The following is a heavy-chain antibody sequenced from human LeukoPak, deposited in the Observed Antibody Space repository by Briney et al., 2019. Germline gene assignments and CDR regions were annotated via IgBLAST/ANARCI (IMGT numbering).Heavy chain of an antibody. J-gene: IGHJ4*02. V-gene: IGHV4-4*07. CDR3: ARDRGTWNDDGFDY. Sequence: SETLSLTCTVSGGSISSYYWSWIRQPAGKGLEWIGRIYISGSTNYNPSLKSRVIMSVDTSKNQFSLKLSSVTAADTAVYYCARDRGTWNDDGFDYWGQGTLVTVSS. CDR1: GGSISSYY. D-gene: IGHD1-1*01. CDR2: IYISGST.